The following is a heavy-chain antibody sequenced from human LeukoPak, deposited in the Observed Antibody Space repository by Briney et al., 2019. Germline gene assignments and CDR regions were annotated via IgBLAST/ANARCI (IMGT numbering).Heavy chain of an antibody. CDR1: GFTFSSYW. CDR3: HYYDSSGYPVVAFDI. D-gene: IGHD3-22*01. J-gene: IGHJ3*02. Sequence: PGGSLRLSCAASGFTFSSYWMSWVRQAPGKGLEWVANIKQDGSEKYYVDSVKGRFTIPRDNAKNSLYLQMNSLRAEDTAVYYCHYYDSSGYPVVAFDIWGQGTMVTVSS. CDR2: IKQDGSEK. V-gene: IGHV3-7*01.